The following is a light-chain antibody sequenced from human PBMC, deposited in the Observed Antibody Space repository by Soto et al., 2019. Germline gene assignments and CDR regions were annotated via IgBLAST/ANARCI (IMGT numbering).Light chain of an antibody. CDR3: QQYNNWLPMYT. CDR2: GAS. Sequence: EIVMTQSPATLTVSPGERATLSCRASQSVSSNLAWYQQKPGQAPRLLIYGASTRATGIPARFSGSGSGTEFTLTISNLQSEDFAVYYCQQYNNWLPMYTFGQGTKLEIK. J-gene: IGKJ2*01. CDR1: QSVSSN. V-gene: IGKV3-15*01.